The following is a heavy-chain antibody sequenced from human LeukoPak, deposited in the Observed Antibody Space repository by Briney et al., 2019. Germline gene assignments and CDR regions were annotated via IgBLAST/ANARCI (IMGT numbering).Heavy chain of an antibody. J-gene: IGHJ4*02. CDR2: IAAYNGLT. Sequence: ASVKVCCKASGYSFTGYGVAWVRPAPGQGLEWMGWIAAYNGLTNYAENLQGRLTLSTDASTSSAFMELRNLTSDDTAVYFCVRSYGLEGDYWGRGTLVTVSS. D-gene: IGHD3-16*01. CDR1: GYSFTGYG. CDR3: VRSYGLEGDY. V-gene: IGHV1-18*01.